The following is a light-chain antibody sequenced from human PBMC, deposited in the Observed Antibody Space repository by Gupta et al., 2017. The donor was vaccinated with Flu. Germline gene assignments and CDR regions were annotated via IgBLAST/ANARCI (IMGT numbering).Light chain of an antibody. Sequence: DIQMTQSPSSLSASVGGRVTITCRASQDVTSSLAWFQQKPGRAPKSLIHGATSLQSGVPSKFSDSGSGTDFSLTIISLQPEDFATYYCQQEYMYPLTFGGGTKVEIK. V-gene: IGKV1-16*02. J-gene: IGKJ4*01. CDR3: QQEYMYPLT. CDR2: GAT. CDR1: QDVTSS.